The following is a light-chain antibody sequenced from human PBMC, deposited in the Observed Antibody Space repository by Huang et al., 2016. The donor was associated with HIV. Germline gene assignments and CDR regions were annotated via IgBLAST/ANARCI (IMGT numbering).Light chain of an antibody. CDR2: DAS. Sequence: DIVLTQSPATLSLSPGERATVSCRASQSVSTFLAWYQHKPGQAPRLLIFDASNRAAGVPARFSGTGSGTDFTLTISSLEPSDVAVYYCQQHSYWPITFGRRTRLEI. J-gene: IGKJ5*01. CDR3: QQHSYWPIT. V-gene: IGKV3-11*01. CDR1: QSVSTF.